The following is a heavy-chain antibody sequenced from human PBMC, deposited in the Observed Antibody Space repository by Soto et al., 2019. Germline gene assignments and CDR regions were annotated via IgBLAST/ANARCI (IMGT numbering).Heavy chain of an antibody. CDR2: ISLSSSTI. Sequence: GGSLRLSCAASGFTFSSYNMNWVRQAPGKGLEWISDISLSSSTIFYADSVKGRFTISRDNAKNSLYLQMNSLRAEDTAVYYCAKDYRDPRSTYYDVWSGYYRASYFDYWGQGTLVTSPQ. J-gene: IGHJ4*02. V-gene: IGHV3-48*01. CDR1: GFTFSSYN. D-gene: IGHD3-3*01. CDR3: AKDYRDPRSTYYDVWSGYYRASYFDY.